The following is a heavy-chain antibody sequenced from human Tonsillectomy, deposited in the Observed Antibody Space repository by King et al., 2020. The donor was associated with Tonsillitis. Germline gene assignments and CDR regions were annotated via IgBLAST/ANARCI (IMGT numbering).Heavy chain of an antibody. D-gene: IGHD3-10*01. V-gene: IGHV1-24*01. Sequence: QLVQSGAEVKKPGASVKVSCKVSGYTLTELSMHWVRQAPGKGLEWMGGFYPEDGETIYAQKFQGKGTMNEDTSTDTAYMELSSLRYEDTAVYYCATDWTMVRGVGAFDIWGQGTMVTVSS. CDR1: GYTLTELS. CDR2: FYPEDGET. CDR3: ATDWTMVRGVGAFDI. J-gene: IGHJ3*02.